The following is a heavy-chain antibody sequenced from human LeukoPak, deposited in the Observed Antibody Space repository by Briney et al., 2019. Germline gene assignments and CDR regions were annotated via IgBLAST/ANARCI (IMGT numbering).Heavy chain of an antibody. CDR3: ARELRTFDS. CDR2: IKHNGDEL. D-gene: IGHD3-16*01. V-gene: IGHV3-7*01. J-gene: IGHJ4*02. CDR1: GFTFSSYW. Sequence: PGGPLRLSCAASGFTFSSYWMTWVRQAPGKGLEWVANIKHNGDELNYVDSVEDRFTISRDNAKNSLYLHMTGLRAEDTAVYYCARELRTFDSWGQGTLVTVSS.